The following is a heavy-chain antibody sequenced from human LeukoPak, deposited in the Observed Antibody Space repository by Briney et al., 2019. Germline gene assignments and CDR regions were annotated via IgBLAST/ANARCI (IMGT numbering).Heavy chain of an antibody. D-gene: IGHD5-18*01. CDR2: IWYDGSNK. Sequence: PGGSLRLSCAASGFTFSTSGMHWVRQAPGKGLEWVAVIWYDGSNKHYAESVKGRFSISRDNSKSTLYLQMNSLRAEDTAVYYCAKDPYSYGPYNWFDPWGQGTLVTVSS. V-gene: IGHV3-33*06. CDR1: GFTFSTSG. CDR3: AKDPYSYGPYNWFDP. J-gene: IGHJ5*02.